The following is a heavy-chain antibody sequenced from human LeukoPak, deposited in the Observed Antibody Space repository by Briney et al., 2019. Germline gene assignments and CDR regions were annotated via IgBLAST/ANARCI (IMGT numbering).Heavy chain of an antibody. D-gene: IGHD4-11*01. V-gene: IGHV4-34*01. CDR2: INHSGST. Sequence: ETLSLTCAVYGGSFSGYYWSWIRQPPGKGLEWIGEINHSGSTNYNPSLKSRVTISVDTSKNQFSLKLSSVTAADTAVYCCARVGYSNYIVSYYGMDVWGQGTTVTVSS. J-gene: IGHJ6*02. CDR1: GGSFSGYY. CDR3: ARVGYSNYIVSYYGMDV.